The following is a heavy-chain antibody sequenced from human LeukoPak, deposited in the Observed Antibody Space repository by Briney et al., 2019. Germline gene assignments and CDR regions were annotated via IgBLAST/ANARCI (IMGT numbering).Heavy chain of an antibody. CDR1: GGSISGYY. CDR2: IYNSGNT. CDR3: ARIGIVVVTPYFEY. D-gene: IGHD2-21*02. J-gene: IGHJ4*02. V-gene: IGHV4-59*01. Sequence: PSETLSLTCTVSGGSISGYYWSWIRQPPGKGLEWIGYIYNSGNTNYNPSLKSRVTISIDTSKNQFSLRLSSVTAADTAVYYCARIGIVVVTPYFEYWGQGTLVTVSS.